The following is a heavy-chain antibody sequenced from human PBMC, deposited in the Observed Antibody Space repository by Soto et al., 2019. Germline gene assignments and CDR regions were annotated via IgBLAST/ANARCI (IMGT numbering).Heavy chain of an antibody. D-gene: IGHD1-26*01. CDR2: ISGDGGST. V-gene: IGHV3-43*02. Sequence: GGSLRLSCAASGFTFDDYAMHWVRQAPGKGLEWVSLISGDGGSTYYADSVKGRFTISRDNSKNSLYLQMNSLRTEDTALYYCAKDRRKSVGANAFDIWGQGTMVTVSS. CDR3: AKDRRKSVGANAFDI. CDR1: GFTFDDYA. J-gene: IGHJ3*02.